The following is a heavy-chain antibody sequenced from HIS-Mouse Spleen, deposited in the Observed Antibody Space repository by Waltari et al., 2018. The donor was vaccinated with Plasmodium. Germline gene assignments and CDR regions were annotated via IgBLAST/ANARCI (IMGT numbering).Heavy chain of an antibody. CDR2: IYYSGRN. CDR1: GGSISSSIYD. Sequence: QLQLQESGPGLVKPSETLSLTCPVSGGSISSSIYDWGWIRQPPGKGMEWIGSIYYSGRNYYNPSLKSRVTIPVDTSKYQFSLTLSSMTAAETAVYYCARRGGSYYYFDYWGQGTLVTVSS. CDR3: ARRGGSYYYFDY. D-gene: IGHD1-26*01. V-gene: IGHV4-39*01. J-gene: IGHJ4*02.